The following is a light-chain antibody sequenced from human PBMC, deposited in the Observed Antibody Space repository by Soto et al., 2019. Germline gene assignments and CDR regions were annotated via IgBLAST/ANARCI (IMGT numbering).Light chain of an antibody. CDR2: GAS. Sequence: EIVMTQSPATLSVSPGERATLSCRASQSVSSNLAWYQQKPGQAPRLLIYGASTRATGIPARFSGSGSGTEFTLIISRLQSEDFAVYYCQQYYNWPPWTFGQGTKVEI. J-gene: IGKJ1*01. CDR1: QSVSSN. V-gene: IGKV3-15*01. CDR3: QQYYNWPPWT.